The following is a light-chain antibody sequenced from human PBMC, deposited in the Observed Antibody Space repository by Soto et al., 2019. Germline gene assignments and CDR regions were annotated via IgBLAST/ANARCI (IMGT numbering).Light chain of an antibody. CDR2: DAS. CDR1: QSVSSY. V-gene: IGKV3-11*01. Sequence: EIVLTQSPATLSLSPGERATLSCRASQSVSSYLAWYQQKPGQAPRLLIYDASSRATGVPDRFSGSGSGTDFTLTISSLQSEDCAVYYCQQYNNWPVTFGGGTKVDIK. CDR3: QQYNNWPVT. J-gene: IGKJ4*01.